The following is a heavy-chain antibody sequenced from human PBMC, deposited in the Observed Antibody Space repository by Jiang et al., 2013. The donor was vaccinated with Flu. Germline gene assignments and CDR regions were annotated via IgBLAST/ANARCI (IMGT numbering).Heavy chain of an antibody. CDR1: GFSFSDSA. D-gene: IGHD6-19*01. CDR3: AKDYFRGEGWQWLGKFDY. Sequence: VQLVESGGGLVQPGGSLRLSCAASGFSFSDSAVSWVRQAPGKGLEWVSSIGGSSVGTYYADSVKGRFTISRDNSKNTLYLQMNNLRAEDTAVYYCAKDYFRGEGWQWLGKFDYWGPGNPGHRLL. J-gene: IGHJ4*02. V-gene: IGHV3-23*04. CDR2: IGGSSVGT.